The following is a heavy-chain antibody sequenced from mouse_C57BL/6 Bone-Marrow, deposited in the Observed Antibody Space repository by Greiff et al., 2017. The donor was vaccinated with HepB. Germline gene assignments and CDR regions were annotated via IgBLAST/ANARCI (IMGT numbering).Heavy chain of an antibody. CDR3: AREGNYDYDVYAMDY. V-gene: IGHV3-6*01. J-gene: IGHJ4*01. CDR1: GYSITSGYY. D-gene: IGHD2-4*01. CDR2: ISYDGSN. Sequence: ESGPGLVKPSQSLSLTCSVTGYSITSGYYWNWIRQFPGNKLEWMGYISYDGSNNYNPSLKNRISITRDTSTNQFFLKLNSVTTEDTATYYCAREGNYDYDVYAMDYWGQGTSVTVSS.